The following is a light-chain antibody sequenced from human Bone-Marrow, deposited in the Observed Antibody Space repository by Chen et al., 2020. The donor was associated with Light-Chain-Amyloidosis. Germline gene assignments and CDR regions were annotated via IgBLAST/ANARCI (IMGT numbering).Light chain of an antibody. CDR3: QVWDRSSARPG. CDR1: NIGSTS. Sequence: SYVLTQPSSVSVDPGQTATVACGGNNIGSTSGHWYQQTPGQAPLLVVYDDSDRPSGIPERLSGSNSGNRATLTISGVEAGDEADYYCQVWDRSSARPGFGGATKLTVL. CDR2: DDS. J-gene: IGLJ3*02. V-gene: IGLV3-21*02.